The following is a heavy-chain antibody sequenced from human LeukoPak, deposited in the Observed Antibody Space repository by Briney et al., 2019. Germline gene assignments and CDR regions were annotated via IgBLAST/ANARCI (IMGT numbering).Heavy chain of an antibody. J-gene: IGHJ4*02. CDR2: INSDGSST. CDR1: GFTFSSYR. D-gene: IGHD4-23*01. Sequence: GGSLRLSCAASGFTFSSYRMHWVRQAPGKGLVWVSRINSDGSSTSYADSVKGRFTISRDNAKNTLYLQMNSLRAEDTAVYYCARDPNHYGGNPDYWGQGTLVTVSS. CDR3: ARDPNHYGGNPDY. V-gene: IGHV3-74*01.